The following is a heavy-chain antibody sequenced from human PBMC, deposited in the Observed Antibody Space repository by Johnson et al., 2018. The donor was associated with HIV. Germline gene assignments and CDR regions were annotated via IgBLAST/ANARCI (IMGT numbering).Heavy chain of an antibody. D-gene: IGHD6-19*01. J-gene: IGHJ3*02. CDR2: ISYDGSNK. CDR1: GFTFSSYA. CDR3: ARGKKGYSSGWDAFDI. Sequence: QMLLVESGGGVVQPGRSLRLSCAASGFTFSSYAMHWVRQAPGKGLEWVAVISYDGSNKYYADSVKGRFTISRDNSKNTLYLQMNSLRAEDTAVYYCARGKKGYSSGWDAFDIWGQGTMVTVSS. V-gene: IGHV3-30*04.